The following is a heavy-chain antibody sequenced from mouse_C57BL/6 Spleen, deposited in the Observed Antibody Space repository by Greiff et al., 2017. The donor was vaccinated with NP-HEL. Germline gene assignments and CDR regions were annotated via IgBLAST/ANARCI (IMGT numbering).Heavy chain of an antibody. CDR2: ISYDGSN. V-gene: IGHV3-6*01. CDR3: AREGDGYYHPYFDY. CDR1: GYSITSGYY. Sequence: VQLQQSGPGLVKPSQSLSLTCSVTGYSITSGYYWNWIRQFPGNKLEWMGYISYDGSNNYNPSLKNRISITRDTSKNQFFLKLNSVTTEDTATYYCAREGDGYYHPYFDYWGQGTTLTVSS. J-gene: IGHJ2*01. D-gene: IGHD2-3*01.